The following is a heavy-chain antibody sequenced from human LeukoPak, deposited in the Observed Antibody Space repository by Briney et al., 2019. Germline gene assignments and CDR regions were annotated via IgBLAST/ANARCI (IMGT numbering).Heavy chain of an antibody. J-gene: IGHJ4*02. Sequence: GGSLRLSCAASGFTFSSYAMSWVRQAPGKGLEWVSVIYRGGATYYADSVKDRFTISRDNSKDTMYVQMNSLRAEDTAVYYCATPSRYASGWYFDYWGQGTLVTVSS. CDR3: ATPSRYASGWYFDY. CDR1: GFTFSSYA. D-gene: IGHD6-19*01. CDR2: IYRGGAT. V-gene: IGHV3-23*03.